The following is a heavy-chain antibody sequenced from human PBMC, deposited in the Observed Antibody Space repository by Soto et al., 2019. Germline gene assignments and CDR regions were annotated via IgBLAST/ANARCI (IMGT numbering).Heavy chain of an antibody. Sequence: PSETLSLTCTVSGGSISSSSYYWGWIRQTPGKGLEWIGSIYYSGSTYYNPSLKSRVTISVDTSKNQFSLKLSSVTAADTAVYYCARRPYYYSSGWYYFDYWGQGTLVTVSS. CDR2: IYYSGST. CDR3: ARRPYYYSSGWYYFDY. CDR1: GGSISSSSYY. D-gene: IGHD6-19*01. J-gene: IGHJ4*02. V-gene: IGHV4-39*01.